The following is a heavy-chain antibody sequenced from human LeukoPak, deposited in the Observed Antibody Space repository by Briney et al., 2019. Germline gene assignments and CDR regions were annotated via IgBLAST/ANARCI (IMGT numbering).Heavy chain of an antibody. CDR1: GFSLSNARMG. CDR3: ARMPKYSAGFDP. CDR2: IFSNDEK. D-gene: IGHD2-21*01. Sequence: ESGPVLVKPTETLTLTCTVSGFSLSNARMGVTWIRQPPGKALEWLAHIFSNDEKSFSTPLKSRLTISKDTSKSQVVLTVTNMDPVDTATYYCARMPKYSAGFDPWGQGTLVIASS. J-gene: IGHJ5*02. V-gene: IGHV2-26*01.